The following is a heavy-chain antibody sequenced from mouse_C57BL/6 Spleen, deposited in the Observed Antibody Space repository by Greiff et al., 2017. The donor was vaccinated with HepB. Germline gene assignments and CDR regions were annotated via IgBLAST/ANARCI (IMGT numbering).Heavy chain of an antibody. D-gene: IGHD2-5*01. CDR1: GYAFSSSW. V-gene: IGHV1-82*01. Sequence: VKLVESGPELVKPGASVKISCKASGYAFSSSWMNWVKQRPGKGLEWIGRIYPGDGDTNYNGKFKGKATLTADKSSSTAYMQLSSLTSEDSAVYFCARSGPYSNYAMDYWGQGTSVTVSS. J-gene: IGHJ4*01. CDR2: IYPGDGDT. CDR3: ARSGPYSNYAMDY.